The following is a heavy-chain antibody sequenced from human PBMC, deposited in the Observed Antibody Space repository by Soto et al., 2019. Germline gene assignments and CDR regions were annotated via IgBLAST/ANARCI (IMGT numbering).Heavy chain of an antibody. V-gene: IGHV1-69*01. Sequence: QVQLVQSGAEVKKPGSSVKVSCKASGGTFRSYSISWVRQAPGQGLEWMGGIIPIFDITNSAQKFQGRVTITADESTSTAYMELSSLESDDTAVYYCARPDEGGYSSNHHYYYALDVWGQGTTVTV. CDR3: ARPDEGGYSSNHHYYYALDV. D-gene: IGHD3-22*01. CDR1: GGTFRSYS. CDR2: IIPIFDIT. J-gene: IGHJ6*02.